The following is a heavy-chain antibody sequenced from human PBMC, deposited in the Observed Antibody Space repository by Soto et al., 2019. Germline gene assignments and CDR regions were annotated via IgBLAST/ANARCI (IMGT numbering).Heavy chain of an antibody. Sequence: QVQLVESGGGVVQPGRSLRLSCAASGFTFSSYGMHWVRQAPGKGLEWVAVIWYDGSNKYYADSVKGRFTISRDNSKNTLYLQMNSLRAEDTAVYYCARLGAVAGTGGTNGLDYWGQGTLVTVSS. D-gene: IGHD6-19*01. J-gene: IGHJ4*02. CDR2: IWYDGSNK. CDR1: GFTFSSYG. V-gene: IGHV3-33*01. CDR3: ARLGAVAGTGGTNGLDY.